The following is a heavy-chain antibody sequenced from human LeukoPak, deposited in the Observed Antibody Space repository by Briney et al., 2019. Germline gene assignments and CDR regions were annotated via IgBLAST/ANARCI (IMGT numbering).Heavy chain of an antibody. V-gene: IGHV3-23*01. D-gene: IGHD2-15*01. J-gene: IGHJ6*03. CDR2: ISGSGGST. CDR1: GFTFSSYA. Sequence: GGSLRLSCAASGFTFSSYAMTWVRQAPGKGLEWVSLISGSGGSTYYTDSVKGRFTISRDISINTLYLQMSSLRAEDTAVYYCTTTVTPGISYYYYYMDVWGKGTTVTVSS. CDR3: TTTVTPGISYYYYYMDV.